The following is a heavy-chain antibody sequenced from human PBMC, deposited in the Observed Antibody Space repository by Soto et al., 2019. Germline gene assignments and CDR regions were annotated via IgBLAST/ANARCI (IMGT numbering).Heavy chain of an antibody. D-gene: IGHD2-15*01. CDR1: GFTFGDYA. V-gene: IGHV3-49*04. J-gene: IGHJ3*02. Sequence: GGSLRLSCTASGFTFGDYAMSWVRQAPGKGLEWVGFIRTRASGETTEYAASVKGRFTISRDDSKSDAYLQMNSLKTEDTAVYFCTRGYCSGAGCYTYPDAFDIWGQGTMVTVSS. CDR2: IRTRASGETT. CDR3: TRGYCSGAGCYTYPDAFDI.